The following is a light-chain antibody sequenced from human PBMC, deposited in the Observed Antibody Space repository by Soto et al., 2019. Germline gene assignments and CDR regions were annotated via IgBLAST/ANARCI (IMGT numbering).Light chain of an antibody. CDR1: LSISTW. CDR3: HQYFSYWT. CDR2: KAS. Sequence: DIQMTQSPSTLSASVGDRVTITCRASLSISTWLAWYQQKPGKAPKLLIYKASSLESGVPSRFSGSGSGTEFTLTISSLQPDDFATYHCHQYFSYWTFGQGTKVEIK. V-gene: IGKV1-5*03. J-gene: IGKJ1*01.